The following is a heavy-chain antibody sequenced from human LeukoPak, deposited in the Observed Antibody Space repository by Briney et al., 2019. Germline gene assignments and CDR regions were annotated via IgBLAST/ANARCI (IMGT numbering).Heavy chain of an antibody. Sequence: SETLSLTCTVSGVSGGSIRSYYWGWIRQPPGKAPEWIGYIYHSGGTYYNPSLESRVTVSLDTSNNQLSLKLSAVTAADTAVYFCVRRVDAYWFGPWGQGTLVTVSS. CDR2: IYHSGGT. D-gene: IGHD2-2*01. V-gene: IGHV4-59*08. CDR1: GGSIRSYY. J-gene: IGHJ5*02. CDR3: VRRVDAYWFGP.